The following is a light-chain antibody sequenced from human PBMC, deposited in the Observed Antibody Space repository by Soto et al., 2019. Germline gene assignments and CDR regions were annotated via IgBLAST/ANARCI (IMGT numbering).Light chain of an antibody. CDR2: GAS. CDR3: QQYGESSYA. J-gene: IGKJ2*01. Sequence: LTQSPSFLSASVGDRVTITCRASQGISSYLAWYQQKPGQGPRLIIYGASSRATGIPDRFSGGGSGTDFTLTINRLEPEDFAVYYCQQYGESSYAFGQGTKLQIK. V-gene: IGKV3-20*01. CDR1: QGISSY.